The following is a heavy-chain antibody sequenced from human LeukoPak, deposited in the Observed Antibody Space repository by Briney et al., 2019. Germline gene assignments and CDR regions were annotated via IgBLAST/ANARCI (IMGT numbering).Heavy chain of an antibody. Sequence: GGSLRLSCAASGFTFSRSAMHWVRQAPGKGLEWVAVMSYDGSIQFYADSVKGRFTISRDNSKNTLSLQMNSLRAEDTAVYYCVRARPLGHTPDYSGQGILVTVYS. V-gene: IGHV3-30*01. J-gene: IGHJ4*02. CDR3: VRARPLGHTPDY. CDR1: GFTFSRSA. CDR2: MSYDGSIQ. D-gene: IGHD6-6*01.